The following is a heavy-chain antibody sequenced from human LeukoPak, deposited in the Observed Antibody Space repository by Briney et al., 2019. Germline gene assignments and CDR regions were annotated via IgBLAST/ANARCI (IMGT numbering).Heavy chain of an antibody. J-gene: IGHJ4*02. CDR1: GDTGTFSSFA. Sequence: ASVKVSCKASGDTGTFSSFAINWLRQAPGQGLEWMGWVSPYNGDTKYAQNLQGRVTMTTDSSTSTVYMELRNLTSDDTAMYYCARNRKVDRTSPDYYFEHWGQGTLVTVSS. D-gene: IGHD2-2*01. CDR3: ARNRKVDRTSPDYYFEH. V-gene: IGHV1-18*01. CDR2: VSPYNGDT.